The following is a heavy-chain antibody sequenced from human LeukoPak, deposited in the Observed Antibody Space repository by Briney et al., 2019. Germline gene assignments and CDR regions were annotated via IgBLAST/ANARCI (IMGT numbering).Heavy chain of an antibody. J-gene: IGHJ4*02. D-gene: IGHD3-9*01. CDR1: GGTFSRYA. CDR3: ARDGATIFPWPQYDY. CDR2: IIPIFGTA. Sequence: GASVTDSCKASGGTFSRYAISWVRQAPGQGLEWMGGIIPIFGTANYAQKFQGRVTITADESTSTAYMELSSLRSEDTAVYYCARDGATIFPWPQYDYWGEGTLVTVSS. V-gene: IGHV1-69*13.